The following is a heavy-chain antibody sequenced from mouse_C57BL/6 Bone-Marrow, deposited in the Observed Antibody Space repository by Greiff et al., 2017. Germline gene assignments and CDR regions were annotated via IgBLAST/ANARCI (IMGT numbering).Heavy chain of an antibody. CDR2: ISDGGSYT. CDR3: ARDSDGYHGLSAMDY. V-gene: IGHV5-4*01. CDR1: GFTFSSYA. J-gene: IGHJ4*01. D-gene: IGHD2-3*01. Sequence: EVKLVESGGGLVKPGGSLKLSCAASGFTFSSYAMSWVRQTPEKRLEWVATISDGGSYTYYPDNVKGRFTISRDNAKNNLYLQMSHLKSEDTAMYYCARDSDGYHGLSAMDYWGQGTSVTVSS.